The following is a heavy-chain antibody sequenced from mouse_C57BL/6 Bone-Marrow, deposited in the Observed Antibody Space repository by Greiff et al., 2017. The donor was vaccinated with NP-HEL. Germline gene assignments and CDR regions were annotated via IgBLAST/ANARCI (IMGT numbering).Heavy chain of an antibody. D-gene: IGHD2-10*02. Sequence: EVQLQQSGPELVKPGATVKISCKASGYTFTDYYMNWVKQSHGKSLEWIGDINHNNSGTSYNQKFKGKASLTVDKSSSTAYMELRSLTSKESAVYYCAKKVWGYWGQGTTLTVSS. CDR3: AKKVWGY. CDR2: INHNNSGT. V-gene: IGHV1-26*01. J-gene: IGHJ2*01. CDR1: GYTFTDYY.